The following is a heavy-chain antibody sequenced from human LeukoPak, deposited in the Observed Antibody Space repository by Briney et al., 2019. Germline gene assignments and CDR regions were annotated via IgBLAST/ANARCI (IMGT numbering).Heavy chain of an antibody. J-gene: IGHJ4*02. CDR2: ISYDGSNK. D-gene: IGHD3-22*01. CDR3: AKDPSITMIVVAYSAPDY. V-gene: IGHV3-30*18. CDR1: GFTFSSYG. Sequence: GRSLRLSCAASGFTFSSYGMHGVRQAPGKGLEGVAVISYDGSNKYYADSVKGRFTISSDNSKDTMYLQMNSLRAEDTAVYSCAKDPSITMIVVAYSAPDYWGQGTLVTVSS.